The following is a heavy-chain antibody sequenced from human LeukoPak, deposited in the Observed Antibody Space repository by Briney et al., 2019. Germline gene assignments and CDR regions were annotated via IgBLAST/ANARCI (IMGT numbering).Heavy chain of an antibody. CDR1: GFTFSSYA. CDR2: ISYDGSNK. D-gene: IGHD3-22*01. J-gene: IGHJ6*02. CDR3: AREHDSSGYHYYYYYYGMDV. Sequence: GRSLRLSCAASGFTFSSYAMHWVRQAPGKGLEWVAVISYDGSNKYYADSVKGRFTISRDNSKNTLCLQMNSLRAEDTAVYYCAREHDSSGYHYYYYYYGMDVWGQGTTVTVSS. V-gene: IGHV3-30-3*01.